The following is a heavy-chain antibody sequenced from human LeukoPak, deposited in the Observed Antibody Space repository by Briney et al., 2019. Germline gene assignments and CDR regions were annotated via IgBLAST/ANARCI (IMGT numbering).Heavy chain of an antibody. CDR3: ARMYCSSTSCYSGHFDY. V-gene: IGHV4-59*01. Sequence: SETLSLTCTVSGGSISSYYWSWIRQPPGKGLEWIGYIYYSGSTNYNPSLKSRVTISVDTSKNQFSLKLSSVTAADTTVYYCARMYCSSTSCYSGHFDYWGQGTLVTVSS. CDR2: IYYSGST. CDR1: GGSISSYY. D-gene: IGHD2-2*01. J-gene: IGHJ4*02.